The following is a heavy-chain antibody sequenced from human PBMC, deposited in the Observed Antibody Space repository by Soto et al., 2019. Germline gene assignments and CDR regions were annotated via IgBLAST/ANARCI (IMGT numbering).Heavy chain of an antibody. D-gene: IGHD5-12*01. CDR2: ISAYNGNT. CDR3: ARDTYYSGYDRAFSAAGPYYYYYGTDV. CDR1: GYTFTSYG. Sequence: ASVKVSCKASGYTFTSYGISWARQAPGQGLEWMGWISAYNGNTNYAQKLQGRVTMTTDTSTSTAYMELRSLRSDDTAVYYCARDTYYSGYDRAFSAAGPYYYYYGTDVWGQGTTVTVSS. V-gene: IGHV1-18*04. J-gene: IGHJ6*02.